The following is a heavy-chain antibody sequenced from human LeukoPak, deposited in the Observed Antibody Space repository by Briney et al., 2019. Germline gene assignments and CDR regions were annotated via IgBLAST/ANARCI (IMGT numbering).Heavy chain of an antibody. J-gene: IGHJ4*02. CDR3: ARSAYYYDSSGYYYSLRFDY. CDR2: INHSGST. Sequence: SETLSRTCAVYGGSFSGYYWSWIRQPPGKGLEWIGEINHSGSTNYNPSLKSRVTISVDTSKNQFSLKLSSVTAADTAVYYCARSAYYYDSSGYYYSLRFDYWGQGTLVTVSS. D-gene: IGHD3-22*01. CDR1: GGSFSGYY. V-gene: IGHV4-34*01.